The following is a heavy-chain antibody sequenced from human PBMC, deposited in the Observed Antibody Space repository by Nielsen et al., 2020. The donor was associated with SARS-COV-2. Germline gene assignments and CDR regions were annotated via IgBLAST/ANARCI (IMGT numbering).Heavy chain of an antibody. CDR1: GFTFSNSW. D-gene: IGHD3-10*01. CDR2: INSDGKRT. CDR3: ARVSLDSYGSGTYWPKNYYYYGVDV. Sequence: GGSLRLSCAASGFTFSNSWMHWVRQTPGKGLVWVSTINSDGKRTYYADSVKGRFTISRDNAKNTLYLQMNSLTAEDTAVYYCARVSLDSYGSGTYWPKNYYYYGVDVWGHGTTVTVSS. V-gene: IGHV3-74*01. J-gene: IGHJ6*02.